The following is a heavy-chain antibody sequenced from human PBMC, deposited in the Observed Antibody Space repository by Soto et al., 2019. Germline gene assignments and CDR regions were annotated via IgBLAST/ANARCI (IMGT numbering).Heavy chain of an antibody. CDR1: GGSISSGGYY. D-gene: IGHD5-18*01. J-gene: IGHJ4*02. Sequence: SETLSLTCTVSGGSISSGGYYWSWIRQHPGKGLEWIGYIYYSGSTYYNPSLKSRVTISVDTSKNQFSLKLSSVTAADTAVYYCARGIRGYSYGYPMYYFDYWGQGTQVTVSS. CDR3: ARGIRGYSYGYPMYYFDY. V-gene: IGHV4-31*03. CDR2: IYYSGST.